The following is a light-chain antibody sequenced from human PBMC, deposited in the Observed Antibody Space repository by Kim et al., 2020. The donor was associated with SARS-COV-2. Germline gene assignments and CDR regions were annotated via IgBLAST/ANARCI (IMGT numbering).Light chain of an antibody. V-gene: IGKV3-20*01. CDR2: GVS. Sequence: EIVLTQSPGTLPLSPGERATLTCKTTQSVINNYLAWYQQKPGQAPRLVISGVSRRATGIPDRFSGSGCGTDFTLTISRLEPEDFAVYYCQQYGYSSTFGEGTKVDIK. J-gene: IGKJ1*01. CDR3: QQYGYSST. CDR1: QSVINNY.